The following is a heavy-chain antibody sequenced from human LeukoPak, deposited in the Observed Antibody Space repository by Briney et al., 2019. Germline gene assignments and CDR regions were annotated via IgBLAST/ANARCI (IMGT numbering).Heavy chain of an antibody. CDR2: IRNKVRGYTT. D-gene: IGHD6-19*01. Sequence: GGSLGLSCAASGFIFRDHYMDWVRQAPGRGLEWVARIRNKVRGYTTEYAASVQGRFTISRDDSSNSLYLQMSSLKTEDMAVYFCARGTVAGTNWYFDYWGQGTLVAVSS. CDR3: ARGTVAGTNWYFDY. CDR1: GFIFRDHY. J-gene: IGHJ4*02. V-gene: IGHV3-72*01.